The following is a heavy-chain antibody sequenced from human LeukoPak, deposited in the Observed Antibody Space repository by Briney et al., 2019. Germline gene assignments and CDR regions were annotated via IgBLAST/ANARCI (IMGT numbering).Heavy chain of an antibody. Sequence: GGSLRLSCAASGFTFDEYAMHWVRQAPGKGLEWVSLISWDGASAYYADSVKGRFTISRDNAKNSLYLQMNSLRAEDTALYYCAKANVLLWFGEFDYWGQGTLVTVSS. V-gene: IGHV3-43D*03. J-gene: IGHJ4*02. D-gene: IGHD3-10*01. CDR1: GFTFDEYA. CDR2: ISWDGASA. CDR3: AKANVLLWFGEFDY.